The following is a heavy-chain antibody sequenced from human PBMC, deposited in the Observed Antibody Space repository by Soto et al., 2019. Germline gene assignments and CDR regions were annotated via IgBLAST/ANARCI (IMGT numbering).Heavy chain of an antibody. V-gene: IGHV1-18*01. J-gene: IGHJ4*02. Sequence: ASVKVSCKASGYTFTSYGISWVRQAPGQGLEWMGWISAYNGNTNYAQKLQGRVTMTTDTSTSTAYMELRSLRSDDTAVYYCARDGGSYGDYGGYVSTYYFDYWGQGTLVTVSS. D-gene: IGHD4-17*01. CDR1: GYTFTSYG. CDR3: ARDGGSYGDYGGYVSTYYFDY. CDR2: ISAYNGNT.